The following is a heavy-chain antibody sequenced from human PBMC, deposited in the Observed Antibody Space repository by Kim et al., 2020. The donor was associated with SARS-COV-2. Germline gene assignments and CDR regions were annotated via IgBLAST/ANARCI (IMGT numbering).Heavy chain of an antibody. CDR3: AADYGDYGLDY. Sequence: TNYTPPLKSRVTISVDTAKNKFSLKLGSVTAADTAVYYWAADYGDYGLDYWGQGTLVTVSS. J-gene: IGHJ4*02. V-gene: IGHV4-59*01. D-gene: IGHD4-17*01. CDR2: T.